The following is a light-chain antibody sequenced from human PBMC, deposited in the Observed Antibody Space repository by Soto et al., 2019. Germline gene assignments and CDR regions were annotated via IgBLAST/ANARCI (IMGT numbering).Light chain of an antibody. Sequence: EIVLTQSPGTLSLSPGERATLSCRASQSVSSSFLAWYQQKPGQAHRLLIYGASSSATGIPDRFSGSGSGTDFTLTISSLEPEDFAVYYCQQYGNSFTFGPGTKVDIK. CDR1: QSVSSSF. J-gene: IGKJ3*01. CDR2: GAS. CDR3: QQYGNSFT. V-gene: IGKV3-20*01.